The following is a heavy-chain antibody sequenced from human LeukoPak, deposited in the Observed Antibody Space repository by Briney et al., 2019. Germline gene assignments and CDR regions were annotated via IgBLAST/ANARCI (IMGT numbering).Heavy chain of an antibody. CDR1: GGSFSDY. J-gene: IGHJ5*02. CDR2: INHSGST. V-gene: IGHV4-34*01. D-gene: IGHD6-13*01. CDR3: ARGAAGTRPLNWFDP. Sequence: SETLSLTCAVYGGSFSDYWSWIRHPPGKGLEWIGEINHSGSTNYNPSLKSRVTISVDTSKNQFSLELSSVTAADTAVYYCARGAAGTRPLNWFDPWGQGTLVTVSS.